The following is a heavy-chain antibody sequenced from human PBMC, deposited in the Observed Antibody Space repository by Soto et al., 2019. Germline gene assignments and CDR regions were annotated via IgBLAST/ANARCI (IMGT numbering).Heavy chain of an antibody. CDR3: ARGSIVVVPAAMQNWFDP. J-gene: IGHJ5*02. V-gene: IGHV1-2*04. D-gene: IGHD2-2*01. CDR2: INPNSGGT. CDR1: GYTFTGYY. Sequence: GASVKVSCKASGYTFTGYYMHWVRQAPGQGLEWMGWINPNSGGTNYAQKFQGWVTMTRDTSISTAYMELSRLRSDDTAVYYCARGSIVVVPAAMQNWFDPWGQGTLVTVSS.